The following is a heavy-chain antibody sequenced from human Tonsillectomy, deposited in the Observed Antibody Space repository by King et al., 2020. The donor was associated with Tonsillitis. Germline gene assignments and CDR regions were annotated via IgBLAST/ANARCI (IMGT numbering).Heavy chain of an antibody. CDR1: GFTFNNYG. CDR3: AKGLYYYDSSGYYARDAFDI. V-gene: IGHV3-30*18. CDR2: ISYDGSSK. Sequence: VQLVESGGGVVQPGRSLRLSCSASGFTFNNYGMHWVRQAPGKGLDWVAGISYDGSSKYYTDSVKGRFTISRDNSKNTLYLQMNSLRAEDTAVYYCAKGLYYYDSSGYYARDAFDIWGQGTMVTVSS. J-gene: IGHJ3*02. D-gene: IGHD3-22*01.